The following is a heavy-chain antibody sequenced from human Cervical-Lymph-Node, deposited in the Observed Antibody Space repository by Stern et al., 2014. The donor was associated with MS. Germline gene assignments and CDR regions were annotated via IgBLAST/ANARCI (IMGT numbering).Heavy chain of an antibody. D-gene: IGHD6-13*01. CDR3: ARGLAAADDY. Sequence: VQLVESGAEVKKPGASVKVSCKASGYTFTGYYMHWVRQAPGQGLEWMGRINPNSGGTNYAQNFHGRVTMTRDTSISTAYMELSRVRSDDTAVYYCARGLAAADDYWGQGTLVTVSS. CDR1: GYTFTGYY. CDR2: INPNSGGT. V-gene: IGHV1-2*06. J-gene: IGHJ4*02.